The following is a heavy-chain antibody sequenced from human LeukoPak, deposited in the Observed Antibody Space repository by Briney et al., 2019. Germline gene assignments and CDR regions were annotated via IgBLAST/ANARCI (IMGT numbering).Heavy chain of an antibody. J-gene: IGHJ4*02. Sequence: SLRLSCAASGFTFDDYAMHWVRQAPGKGLEWGSGISWNSGSIGYADSVKGRFTISRDNAKNSLYLQMNSLRAEDTALYYCAKDIDSSWYGRFDYWGQGTLVTVSS. CDR2: ISWNSGSI. CDR1: GFTFDDYA. D-gene: IGHD6-13*01. V-gene: IGHV3-9*01. CDR3: AKDIDSSWYGRFDY.